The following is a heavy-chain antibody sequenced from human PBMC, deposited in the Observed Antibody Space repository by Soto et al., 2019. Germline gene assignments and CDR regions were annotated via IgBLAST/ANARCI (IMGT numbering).Heavy chain of an antibody. Sequence: QVQLVQSGPEVKKPGASVKVSCKTSGYTFTSFGISWGRQAPGQGLEWMGWITTDKGKTNYAQKFQGRVTMTTDTSTSTAYMELRSLRSDDTAVYYCATRSPAFDYWGQGTLVTVS. CDR1: GYTFTSFG. J-gene: IGHJ4*02. CDR2: ITTDKGKT. CDR3: ATRSPAFDY. V-gene: IGHV1-18*01.